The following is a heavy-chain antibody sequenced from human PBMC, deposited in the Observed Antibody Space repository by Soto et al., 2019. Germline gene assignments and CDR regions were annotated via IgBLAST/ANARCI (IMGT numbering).Heavy chain of an antibody. CDR2: INPNSGGT. J-gene: IGHJ4*02. Sequence: ASVKVSCKASGYTFTGYYMHWVRQAPGQGLEWMGWINPNSGGTNYAQKFQGWVTMTRDTSISTAYMELSRLRSDDTAVYYCARGSSGWYYRTDFDYWGQGTLVTVSS. V-gene: IGHV1-2*04. D-gene: IGHD6-19*01. CDR1: GYTFTGYY. CDR3: ARGSSGWYYRTDFDY.